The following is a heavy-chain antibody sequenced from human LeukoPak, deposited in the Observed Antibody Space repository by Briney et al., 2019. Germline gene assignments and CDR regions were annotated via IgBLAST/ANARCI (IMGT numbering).Heavy chain of an antibody. CDR1: SGSISSSGYY. CDR3: VRHVCSGGSCYPREVDY. V-gene: IGHV4-39*01. Sequence: SETLSLTCTVSSGSISSSGYYWGWFRQPPGKGLEWIGSIYYSGSTSYNPSLKSRVTISVDTSKNQFSLKVSSVTAADTAVYYCVRHVCSGGSCYPREVDYWGQGSLVTVPS. J-gene: IGHJ4*02. CDR2: IYYSGST. D-gene: IGHD2-15*01.